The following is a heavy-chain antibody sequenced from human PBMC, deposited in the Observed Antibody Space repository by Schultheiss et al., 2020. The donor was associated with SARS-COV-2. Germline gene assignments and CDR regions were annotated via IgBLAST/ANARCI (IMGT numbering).Heavy chain of an antibody. J-gene: IGHJ4*02. CDR2: IYHSGST. D-gene: IGHD6-13*01. CDR3: AREVSASGRGVDYFDY. CDR1: GGSISSSNW. Sequence: SETLSLTCAVSGGSISSSNWWSWVRQPPGKGLEWIGEIYHSGSTNYNPSLKSRVTISVDKSKNQFSLTVSSVTAADTAVYYCAREVSASGRGVDYFDYWGRGTLVTVSS. V-gene: IGHV4-4*02.